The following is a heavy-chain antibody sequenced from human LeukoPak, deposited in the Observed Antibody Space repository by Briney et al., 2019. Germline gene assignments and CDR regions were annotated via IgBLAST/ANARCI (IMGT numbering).Heavy chain of an antibody. D-gene: IGHD1-26*01. CDR3: ARHYDGRGSGSYYEDY. J-gene: IGHJ4*02. CDR1: GGSISSHY. V-gene: IGHV4-59*08. Sequence: KPSETLSLTCTVSGGSISSHYWSWIRQPPGKGLQWVGYTNHVGGTDYNPSLKSRVTISIDTSKNQFSLKLSSVTAADTAVYYCARHYDGRGSGSYYEDYWGQGTLVIVSS. CDR2: TNHVGGT.